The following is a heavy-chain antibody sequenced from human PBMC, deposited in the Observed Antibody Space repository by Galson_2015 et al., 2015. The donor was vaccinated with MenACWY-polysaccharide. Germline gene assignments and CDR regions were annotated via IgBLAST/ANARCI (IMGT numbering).Heavy chain of an antibody. Sequence: CAISGDSVSSNSGSWHWVRQSPSRGLEWLGRTYYRSKWYSYYGASVKGRITINPDTSKNQFSLQLNSVTPEDTAVYYCARIHSGCPSDFDYWGQGTLAPASS. D-gene: IGHD5-18*01. CDR2: TYYRSKWYS. V-gene: IGHV6-1*01. J-gene: IGHJ4*02. CDR1: GDSVSSNSGS. CDR3: ARIHSGCPSDFDY.